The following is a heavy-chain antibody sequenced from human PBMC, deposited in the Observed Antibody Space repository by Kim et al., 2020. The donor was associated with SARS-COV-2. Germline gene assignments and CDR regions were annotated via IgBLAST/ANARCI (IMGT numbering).Heavy chain of an antibody. J-gene: IGHJ4*02. CDR1: GGSISRYY. CDR3: TRDRSGYDYYFEY. D-gene: IGHD3-22*01. V-gene: IGHV4-4*07. Sequence: SETLSLTCSVSGGSISRYYWNWIRQPAGKGLQWIGRIYSSGFINYNPSLKSRVTMSVDTSKNQVSLKLRSVTAADTAIYFCTRDRSGYDYYFEYGGRGTLVSVST. CDR2: IYSSGFI.